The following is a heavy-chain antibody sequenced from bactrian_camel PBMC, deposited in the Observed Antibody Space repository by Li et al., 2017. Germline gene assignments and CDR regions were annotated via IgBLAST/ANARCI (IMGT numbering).Heavy chain of an antibody. CDR2: IDTTGTT. V-gene: IGHV3S26*01. D-gene: IGHD4*01. J-gene: IGHJ4*01. CDR1: EFTFGSVN. CDR3: ATRATYYSDYALPN. Sequence: HVQLVESGGGLVQPGGSLRLSCAASEFTFGSVNLMWVRQAPGKGLEGVAAIDTTGTTSDTNSVRNRFTVSLDAAKNTLYLQMNSLEPEDTALYYCATRATYYSDYALPNWGQGTQVTVS.